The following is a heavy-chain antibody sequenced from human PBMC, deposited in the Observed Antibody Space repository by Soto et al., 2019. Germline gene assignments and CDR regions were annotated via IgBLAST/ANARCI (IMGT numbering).Heavy chain of an antibody. D-gene: IGHD3-10*01. J-gene: IGHJ4*02. CDR1: GGSLSSYY. V-gene: IGHV4-59*01. CDR3: ARVWGYYFDY. CDR2: IYYSGST. Sequence: SGTLSLTCTVFGGSLSSYYWSWIRQPPGKGLEWIGYIYYSGSTNYNPSLKSRVTISVDTSKNQFSLKLSSVTAADTAVYYCARVWGYYFDYWGQGTLVTVS.